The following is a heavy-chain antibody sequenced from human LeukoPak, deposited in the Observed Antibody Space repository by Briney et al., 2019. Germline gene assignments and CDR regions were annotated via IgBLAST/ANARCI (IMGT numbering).Heavy chain of an antibody. D-gene: IGHD6-13*01. CDR2: IYSSGST. CDR1: GGSIRNFY. CDR3: ATSHPAYSST. Sequence: SETLSLTCTVSGGSIRNFYWSWIRQPPGKGLEWIGYIYSSGSTNYNPSLKSRVTMSVDTSKNQFSLKLTSVTAADTAVYFCATSHPAYSSTWGQGTLVTVSS. J-gene: IGHJ5*02. V-gene: IGHV4-59*12.